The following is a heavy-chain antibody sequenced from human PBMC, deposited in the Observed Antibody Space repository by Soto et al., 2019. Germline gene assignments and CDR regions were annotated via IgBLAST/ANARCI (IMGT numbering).Heavy chain of an antibody. CDR2: INPNSGNI. J-gene: IGHJ4*02. Sequence: ASVKVSCKASGNTFTSYDINWVRQATGHGLEWMGWINPNSGNIGYAQKFQGRVTMTRDTAIRTAYMEVSRLRSDDTAVYYCARGRASGSYYLLEYWGQGTLVTV. CDR1: GNTFTSYD. CDR3: ARGRASGSYYLLEY. V-gene: IGHV1-8*01. D-gene: IGHD3-10*01.